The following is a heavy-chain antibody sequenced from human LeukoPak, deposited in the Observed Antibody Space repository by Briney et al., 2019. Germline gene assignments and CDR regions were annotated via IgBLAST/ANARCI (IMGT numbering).Heavy chain of an antibody. CDR3: ARGGWLGMDDAFDI. J-gene: IGHJ3*02. CDR1: GYTFTSYD. Sequence: GASVKVSCKASGYTFTSYDINWVRQATGQGLEWMGWMNPNSGNTGYAQKFQGRVTMTRNTSISTAYMELSSLRSDDTAVYYCARGGWLGMDDAFDIWGQGTMVTVSS. D-gene: IGHD6-19*01. CDR2: MNPNSGNT. V-gene: IGHV1-8*01.